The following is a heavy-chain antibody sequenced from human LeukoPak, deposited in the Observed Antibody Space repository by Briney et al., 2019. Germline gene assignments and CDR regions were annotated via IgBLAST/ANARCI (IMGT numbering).Heavy chain of an antibody. V-gene: IGHV3-7*05. CDR2: INQDASEK. D-gene: IGHD1-1*01. Sequence: PGGSLTLSCAASGFSFSSYWMKWIRQAPGKGLEWVASINQDASEKHLVDSVRGRFTISRDNTKNSLFLQMDNLRVEDTAVYYCTSYSAFDVWGQGTMVTVSS. CDR1: GFSFSSYW. CDR3: TSYSAFDV. J-gene: IGHJ3*01.